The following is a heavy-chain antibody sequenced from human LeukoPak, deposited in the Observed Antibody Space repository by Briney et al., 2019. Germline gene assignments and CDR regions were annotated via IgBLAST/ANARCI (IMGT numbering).Heavy chain of an antibody. V-gene: IGHV3-53*01. Sequence: GGSLRLSCAAPGFSISSNYMSWVRQAPGKGLEWVSIIYAGGNTYYAASVKGRFTVSRDNSKNTLYLQMNSRRAEDTAVFYCARVHPRYGAYYFDYWGQGTLVTVSS. CDR3: ARVHPRYGAYYFDY. CDR1: GFSISSNY. CDR2: IYAGGNT. D-gene: IGHD4-17*01. J-gene: IGHJ4*02.